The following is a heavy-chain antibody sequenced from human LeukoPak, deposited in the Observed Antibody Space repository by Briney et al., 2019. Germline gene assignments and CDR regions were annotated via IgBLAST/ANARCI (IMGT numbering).Heavy chain of an antibody. CDR1: GGSISSSSYY. V-gene: IGHV4-39*01. CDR2: IYYSGST. CDR3: ARHRGYYDGLGNWFDP. J-gene: IGHJ5*02. Sequence: SETLSLTCTVSGGSISSSSYYWGWIRQPPGKGLEWIGSIYYSGSTYYNPSLKSRVTISVDTSKNQFSLKLSSVTAADTAVYYCARHRGYYDGLGNWFDPWGQGTLVTVSS. D-gene: IGHD3-22*01.